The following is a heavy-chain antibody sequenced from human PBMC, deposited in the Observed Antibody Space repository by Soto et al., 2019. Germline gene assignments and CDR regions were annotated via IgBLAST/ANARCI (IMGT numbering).Heavy chain of an antibody. CDR1: GYSFTAYF. Sequence: PSVKVSCKISGYSFTAYFMHWVRQAPGQGLEWMGIVHPSGGNTNYAQKFQGRVTMTWDTSTTSVYMELSSLRSDDTAVYYCARAPYSSSSFFFDYWGQGTHGTVSS. V-gene: IGHV1-46*01. D-gene: IGHD6-6*01. J-gene: IGHJ4*02. CDR3: ARAPYSSSSFFFDY. CDR2: VHPSGGNT.